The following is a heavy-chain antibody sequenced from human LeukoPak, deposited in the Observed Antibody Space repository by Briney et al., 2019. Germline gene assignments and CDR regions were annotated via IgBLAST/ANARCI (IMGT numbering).Heavy chain of an antibody. V-gene: IGHV1-8*01. CDR2: MNPNSGNT. CDR1: GYTFTSYD. Sequence: ASVKVSCKGSGYTFTSYDINWVRQATGQGLEWMGWMNPNSGNTGYAQKFQGRVTMTRNTSISTAYMELSSLRSEDTAVYYCAREGSSYGYYYYYGMDVWGQGTTVTVSS. D-gene: IGHD5-18*01. CDR3: AREGSSYGYYYYYGMDV. J-gene: IGHJ6*02.